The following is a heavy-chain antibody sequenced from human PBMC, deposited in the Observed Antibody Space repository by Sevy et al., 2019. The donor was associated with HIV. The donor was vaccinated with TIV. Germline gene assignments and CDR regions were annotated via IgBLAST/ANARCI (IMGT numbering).Heavy chain of an antibody. V-gene: IGHV4-61*02. D-gene: IGHD6-13*01. CDR1: GGSISSGSYY. Sequence: SETLSLTCTVSGGSISSGSYYWSWIRQPAGKGLEWIGRIYTSGSTYYNPSLKSRVTISVDTSKNQFSLKRSYVTAADTAVYYVARAGRIAAAGFYSGDAFDIWGQGTMVTVSS. CDR3: ARAGRIAAAGFYSGDAFDI. J-gene: IGHJ3*02. CDR2: IYTSGST.